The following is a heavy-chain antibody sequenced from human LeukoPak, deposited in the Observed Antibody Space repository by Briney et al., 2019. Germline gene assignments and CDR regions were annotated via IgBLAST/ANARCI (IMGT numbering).Heavy chain of an antibody. Sequence: GGSLRLSCAASGFTFSSYSMNWVRQAPGKGLEWLSYMSSSTSTIYSADSVKGRFTISRDNAKNSLYLQMSSLRAEDTAVYYCAREWGSTYYYDSSGSMDDAFDIWGQGTMVTVSS. CDR1: GFTFSSYS. D-gene: IGHD3-22*01. CDR3: AREWGSTYYYDSSGSMDDAFDI. V-gene: IGHV3-48*04. CDR2: MSSSTSTI. J-gene: IGHJ3*02.